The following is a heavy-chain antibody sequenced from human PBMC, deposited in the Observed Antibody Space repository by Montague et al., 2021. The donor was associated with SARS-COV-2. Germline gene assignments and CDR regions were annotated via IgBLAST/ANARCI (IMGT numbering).Heavy chain of an antibody. D-gene: IGHD6-13*01. CDR1: GGSISSSSYY. CDR3: ARVGRQQLVRLSGMDV. CDR2: IYYSGST. J-gene: IGHJ6*02. V-gene: IGHV4-39*07. Sequence: SETLSLTCTVSGGSISSSSYYWGWIRQPPGKGLEWIGSIYYSGSTYYNPSLKSRVTISVDTSKNQFSLKLGTVAAADPAVYYCARVGRQQLVRLSGMDVWGQGTTVTVSS.